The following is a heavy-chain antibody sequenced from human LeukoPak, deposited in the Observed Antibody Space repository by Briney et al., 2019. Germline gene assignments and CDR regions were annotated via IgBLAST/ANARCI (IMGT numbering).Heavy chain of an antibody. J-gene: IGHJ3*02. V-gene: IGHV4-39*01. Sequence: KSSETLSLTCTVPGGSISSSSYYWGWIRQPPGKGLEWIGSIYYSGSTYYNPSLKSRVTISVDTSKNQFSLKLSSVTAADTAVYYCATLRFLEWLSDSGAFDIWGQGTMVTVSS. D-gene: IGHD3-3*01. CDR3: ATLRFLEWLSDSGAFDI. CDR2: IYYSGST. CDR1: GGSISSSSYY.